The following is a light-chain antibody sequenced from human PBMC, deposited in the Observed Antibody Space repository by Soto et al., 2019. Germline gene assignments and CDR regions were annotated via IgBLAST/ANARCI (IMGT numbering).Light chain of an antibody. V-gene: IGKV1-6*01. CDR2: AAS. CDR3: LQDYNYPYT. Sequence: AIQMTQSPSSLSASVGDRVIITCRASQGIRNDLGWYQQKPGKVPKLLIYAASSLQSGVPSRFSGSGSDTDFTLTISSLQPADFATYYCLQDYNYPYTFGQGTKWEIK. CDR1: QGIRND. J-gene: IGKJ2*01.